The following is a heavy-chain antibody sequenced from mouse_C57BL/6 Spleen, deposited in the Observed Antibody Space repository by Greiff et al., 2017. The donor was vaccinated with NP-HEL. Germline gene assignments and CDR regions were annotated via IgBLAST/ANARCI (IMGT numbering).Heavy chain of an antibody. CDR3: ARPLITTVGDWYFDV. V-gene: IGHV1-82*01. CDR2: IYPGDGDT. Sequence: QVQLQQSGPELVKPGASVKISCKASGYAFSSSWMNWVKQRPGKGLEWIGRIYPGDGDTNYNGKFKGKATLTADKSSSTAYMQLSSLTSEDSAVYFCARPLITTVGDWYFDVWGTGTTVTVSS. J-gene: IGHJ1*03. D-gene: IGHD1-1*01. CDR1: GYAFSSSW.